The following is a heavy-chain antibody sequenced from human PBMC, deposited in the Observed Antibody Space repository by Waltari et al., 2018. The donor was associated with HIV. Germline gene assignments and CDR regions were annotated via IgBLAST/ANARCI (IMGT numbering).Heavy chain of an antibody. CDR1: GYTFTSYY. J-gene: IGHJ6*02. Sequence: QVQLVQSGAEVKKPGASVKVSCKASGYTFTSYYMHWVRQAPGQGLEWMGIINPSGGSTSYAQKVQGRVTMTRDTSTSTVYMELSSLRSEDTAVYYCARPLLREYYGMDVWGQGTTVTVSS. D-gene: IGHD1-26*01. CDR3: ARPLLREYYGMDV. V-gene: IGHV1-46*01. CDR2: INPSGGST.